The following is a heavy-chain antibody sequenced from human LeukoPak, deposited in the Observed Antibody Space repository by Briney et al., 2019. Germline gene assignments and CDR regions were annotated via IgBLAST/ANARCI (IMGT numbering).Heavy chain of an antibody. Sequence: GGSLRLSCAASGFTLGTYDMYWVRQAPGKGLEFVSSISRSGGSTYYADSVKGRFTVSRDNSKNTLYLQMSSLRADDTAVYYCSKKGQSEDYGKPGWGQGTLVTVSS. CDR2: ISRSGGST. D-gene: IGHD4-17*01. CDR3: SKKGQSEDYGKPG. V-gene: IGHV3-23*01. J-gene: IGHJ4*02. CDR1: GFTLGTYD.